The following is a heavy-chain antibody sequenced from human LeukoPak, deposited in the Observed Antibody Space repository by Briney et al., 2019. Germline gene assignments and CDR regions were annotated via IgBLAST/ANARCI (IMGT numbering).Heavy chain of an antibody. CDR3: AKVFLERLGEYYFDY. D-gene: IGHD3-3*01. Sequence: PGGSLRLSCAASGFTFSSYAMSWVRQAPGKGLEWVSAISGSGGSTYYADSVKGRFTISRDNSKNTLYLQMNSLRAEDTAVYYCAKVFLERLGEYYFDYWGQGTLVTVSS. CDR1: GFTFSSYA. CDR2: ISGSGGST. J-gene: IGHJ4*02. V-gene: IGHV3-23*01.